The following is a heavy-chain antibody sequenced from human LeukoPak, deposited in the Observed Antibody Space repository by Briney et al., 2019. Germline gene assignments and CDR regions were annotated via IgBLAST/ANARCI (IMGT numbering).Heavy chain of an antibody. CDR2: ISYDGSNK. CDR1: GFTFSSYG. D-gene: IGHD3-3*01. CDR3: AKDSAIFGVVYGGTFDY. Sequence: GGSLRLSCAASGFTFSSYGMHWVRQAPGKGLEWVAVISYDGSNKYYADSVKGRFTISRDNSKNTLYLQMNGLRAEDTAVYYCAKDSAIFGVVYGGTFDYWGQGTLVTVSS. V-gene: IGHV3-30*18. J-gene: IGHJ4*02.